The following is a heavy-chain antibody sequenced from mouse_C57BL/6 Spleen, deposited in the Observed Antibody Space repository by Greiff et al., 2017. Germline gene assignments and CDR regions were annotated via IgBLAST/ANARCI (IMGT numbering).Heavy chain of an antibody. J-gene: IGHJ3*01. D-gene: IGHD4-1*01. V-gene: IGHV1-59*01. Sequence: QVQLQQPGAELVRPGTSVKLSCKASGYTFTSYWMHWVKQRPGQGLEWIGVIDPSDSYTNYNQKFKGKATLTVDTSSSTAYMQLSSLTSEDSAVYYCARKLAGTTWFAYWGQGTLVTVSA. CDR2: IDPSDSYT. CDR1: GYTFTSYW. CDR3: ARKLAGTTWFAY.